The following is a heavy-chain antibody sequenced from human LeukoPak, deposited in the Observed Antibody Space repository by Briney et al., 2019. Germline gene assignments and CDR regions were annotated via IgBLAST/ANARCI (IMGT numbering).Heavy chain of an antibody. CDR1: GGSFSSYY. D-gene: IGHD5-18*01. V-gene: IGHV4-59*10. J-gene: IGHJ5*02. Sequence: SETLSLTCAVYGGSFSSYYWSWIRQPAGKGLEWIGRIYTSGSTNYNPSLKSRVTMSVDTSKNQFSLKLASVTAADTAIYYCAKGAGGFSYYNWFDPWGQGTLVTVSS. CDR3: AKGAGGFSYYNWFDP. CDR2: IYTSGST.